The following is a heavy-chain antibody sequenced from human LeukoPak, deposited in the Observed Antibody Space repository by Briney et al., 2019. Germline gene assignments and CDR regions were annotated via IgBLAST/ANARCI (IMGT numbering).Heavy chain of an antibody. CDR3: AKDRPGTRWSVSSGYFDY. Sequence: ETLSLTCTVSGGSINSDNYYWSWVRQPAGKGLEWVSAISGSGGSTYYADSVKGRFTISRDNSKNTLYLQMNSLRAEDTAVYYCAKDRPGTRWSVSSGYFDYWGQGTLVTVSS. V-gene: IGHV3-23*01. D-gene: IGHD4-23*01. J-gene: IGHJ4*02. CDR2: ISGSGGST. CDR1: GGSINSDNYY.